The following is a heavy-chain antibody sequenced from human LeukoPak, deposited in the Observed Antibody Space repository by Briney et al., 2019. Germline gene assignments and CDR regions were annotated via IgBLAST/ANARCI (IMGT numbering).Heavy chain of an antibody. V-gene: IGHV3-23*01. CDR3: AKDHGGYDSDY. D-gene: IGHD5-12*01. CDR1: GFTVSSNY. CDR2: ISGSGASA. J-gene: IGHJ4*02. Sequence: GGSLRLSCAASGFTVSSNYMSWVRQAPGKGLEWVSAISGSGASAYYADSVKGRFTISRDSSKNTVYLQMNSLRAEDTAVYYCAKDHGGYDSDYWGQGTLVTVSS.